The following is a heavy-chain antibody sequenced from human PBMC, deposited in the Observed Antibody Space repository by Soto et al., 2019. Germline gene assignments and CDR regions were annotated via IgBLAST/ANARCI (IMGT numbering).Heavy chain of an antibody. D-gene: IGHD6-13*01. V-gene: IGHV3-30*18. J-gene: IGHJ6*02. Sequence: TGGSLRLSCAASGFTFSSYGMHWVRQAPGKGLEWVAVISYDGSNKYYADSVKGRFTISRDNSKNTLYLQMNSLRAEDTAVYYCAKDLEYSSSWSQNYYYYYGMDVWGQGTTVTVSS. CDR1: GFTFSSYG. CDR2: ISYDGSNK. CDR3: AKDLEYSSSWSQNYYYYYGMDV.